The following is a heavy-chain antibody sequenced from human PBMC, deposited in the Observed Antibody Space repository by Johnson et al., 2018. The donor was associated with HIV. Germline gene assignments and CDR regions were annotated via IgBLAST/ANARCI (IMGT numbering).Heavy chain of an antibody. V-gene: IGHV3-20*04. J-gene: IGHJ3*02. D-gene: IGHD2-15*01. CDR1: GFTFEDYG. CDR2: SNWNGVST. Sequence: VKLVESGGGVVRPGGSLRLSCAASGFTFEDYGMTWVRHAPGKGLEWLSGSNWNGVSTGYADSVKGRFTISRDNAKNSVSLQMNSLRAEDTALYYCATSLSREDSFDIWGQGTMVTVSS. CDR3: ATSLSREDSFDI.